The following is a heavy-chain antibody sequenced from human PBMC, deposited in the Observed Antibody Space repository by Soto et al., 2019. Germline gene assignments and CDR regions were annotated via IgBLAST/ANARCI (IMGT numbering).Heavy chain of an antibody. Sequence: EVRLVQSGGGLVQPGGSLRLSCAASLFIVSDNYMSWVRQAPGKGLEWVSLIYSGGGTDYAESVKGRFTISRDNSKNTLYLQMNSRKAVDTGIYYCATRMTTDPYWGQGTVVTVSS. D-gene: IGHD4-17*01. CDR1: LFIVSDNY. CDR3: ATRMTTDPY. V-gene: IGHV3-66*01. CDR2: IYSGGGT. J-gene: IGHJ4*02.